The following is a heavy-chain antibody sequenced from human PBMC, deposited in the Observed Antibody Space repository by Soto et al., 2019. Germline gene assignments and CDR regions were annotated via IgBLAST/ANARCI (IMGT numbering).Heavy chain of an antibody. D-gene: IGHD1-26*01. J-gene: IGHJ4*02. Sequence: GGSLRLSCAASGFTFSSYAMHWVRQAPGKGLEWVAVISYDGSNKYYADSVKGRFTISRDNSKNTLYLQMNSQRAEDTAVYYCASSRWWELNYFDYWGQGTLVTVSS. CDR1: GFTFSSYA. V-gene: IGHV3-30-3*01. CDR2: ISYDGSNK. CDR3: ASSRWWELNYFDY.